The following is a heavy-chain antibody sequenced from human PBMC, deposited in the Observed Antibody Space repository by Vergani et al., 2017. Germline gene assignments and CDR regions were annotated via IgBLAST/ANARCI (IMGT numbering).Heavy chain of an antibody. Sequence: QVRLEESGPGLVKPSETLSLTCSVSGYSIGSGFYWAWIRQSPGEGLQWLTSIHNRGKTYNNPSLKSRVSVSLDPSKNRFSLNLTSVTATDTALYYCARSQGDYWYFDLWGPGSLVTVSS. V-gene: IGHV4-38-2*01. CDR2: IHNRGKT. CDR3: ARSQGDYWYFDL. CDR1: GYSIGSGFY. J-gene: IGHJ2*01. D-gene: IGHD2-21*01.